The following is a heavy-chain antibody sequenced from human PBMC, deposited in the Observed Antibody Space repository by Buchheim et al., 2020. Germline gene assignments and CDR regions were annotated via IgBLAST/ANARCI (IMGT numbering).Heavy chain of an antibody. CDR3: ANSVRYYDFWSGFDY. D-gene: IGHD3-3*01. J-gene: IGHJ4*02. CDR1: GFTFSSYA. CDR2: IGGSGRST. Sequence: EVQLLESGGGLVQPGGSLRLSCAASGFTFSSYAMSWVRQAPGKGLEWVSAIGGSGRSTYYTDSVKGRFTISRDNSKRTLYLQMNSLRAEDTAVYYCANSVRYYDFWSGFDYWGQGTL. V-gene: IGHV3-23*01.